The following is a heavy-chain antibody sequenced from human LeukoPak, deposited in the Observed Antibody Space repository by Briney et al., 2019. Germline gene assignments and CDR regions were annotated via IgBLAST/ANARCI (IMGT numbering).Heavy chain of an antibody. D-gene: IGHD3-10*01. CDR3: ARHYKQDSIPYYYYYMDV. Sequence: GGTLRLSCAASGFTFSSYGMSWVRQAPGKGPEWVSSITSSSSYIYYADSVKGRFTISRDNARNSLYLQMNSLRAEDTALYYCARHYKQDSIPYYYYYMDVWGKGTTVTVSS. CDR2: ITSSSSYI. CDR1: GFTFSSYG. J-gene: IGHJ6*03. V-gene: IGHV3-21*01.